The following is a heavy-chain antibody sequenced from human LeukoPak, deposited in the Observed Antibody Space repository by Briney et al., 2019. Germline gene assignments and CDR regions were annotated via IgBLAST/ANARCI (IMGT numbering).Heavy chain of an antibody. CDR1: DDSITMYY. CDR2: IYYSGST. CDR3: ARGLYDILTGYYFVDAFDI. J-gene: IGHJ3*02. D-gene: IGHD3-9*01. Sequence: PSETLSLTCSVSDDSITMYYWSWIRQPPGKGLEWIGYIYYSGSTNYNPSLKSRVTISVDTSKNQFSLKLSSVTAADTAVYYCARGLYDILTGYYFVDAFDIWGQGTMVTVSS. V-gene: IGHV4-59*01.